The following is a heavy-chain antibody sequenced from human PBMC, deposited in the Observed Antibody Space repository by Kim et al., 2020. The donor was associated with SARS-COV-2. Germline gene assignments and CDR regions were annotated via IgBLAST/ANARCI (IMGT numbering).Heavy chain of an antibody. V-gene: IGHV3-23*01. Sequence: GGSLRLSCAASGFTFSHYAMSWVRQAPGKGLEWVSAMSGSTGGIYYTDSVKGRFTISRDNSKNTLYLQMNDLRVEDTSMYYCAKDVGDYSSSSTSSWFYPWGEGTLVTVSS. D-gene: IGHD6-6*01. J-gene: IGHJ5*02. CDR1: GFTFSHYA. CDR2: MSGSTGGI. CDR3: AKDVGDYSSSSTSSWFYP.